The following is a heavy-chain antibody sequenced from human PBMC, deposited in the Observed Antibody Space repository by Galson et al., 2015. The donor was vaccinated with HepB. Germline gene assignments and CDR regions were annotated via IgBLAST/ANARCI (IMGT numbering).Heavy chain of an antibody. CDR1: GFTFSDYY. CDR3: ARDSGGVIVGATYFDY. Sequence: SLRLSCAASGFTFSDYYMSWICQAPGKGLEWVSYISSSSSYTNYADSVKGRFTISRDNAKNSLYLQMNSLRAEDTAVYYCARDSGGVIVGATYFDYWGQGTLVTVSS. V-gene: IGHV3-11*06. J-gene: IGHJ4*02. CDR2: ISSSSSYT. D-gene: IGHD1-26*01.